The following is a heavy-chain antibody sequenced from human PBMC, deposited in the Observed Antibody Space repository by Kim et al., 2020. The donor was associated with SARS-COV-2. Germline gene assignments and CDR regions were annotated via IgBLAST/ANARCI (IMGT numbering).Heavy chain of an antibody. CDR3: ARAPITMIVVVSAFDI. Sequence: SETLSLTCTVSGGSISSGGYYWSWIRQHPGKGLEWIGYIYYSGSTYSNPSLKSRVTISVDTSKNQFSLKLSSVTAADTAADYCARAPITMIVVVSAFDIWGQGTMVTVSS. CDR1: GGSISSGGYY. V-gene: IGHV4-31*03. J-gene: IGHJ3*02. D-gene: IGHD3-22*01. CDR2: IYYSGST.